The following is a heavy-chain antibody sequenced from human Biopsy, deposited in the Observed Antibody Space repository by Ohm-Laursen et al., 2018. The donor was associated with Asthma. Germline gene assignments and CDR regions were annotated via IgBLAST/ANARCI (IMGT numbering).Heavy chain of an antibody. CDR1: GFAVSRDY. J-gene: IGHJ3*02. CDR2: IYSGGTS. CDR3: ARAYGGSFFSGSFDI. Sequence: SLRLPCTASGFAVSRDYMFWVRQAPGRGLEWVSVIYSGGTSHTADSVRGRFTISRDYSKNTLYLQMNSLRAEDTAVYYCARAYGGSFFSGSFDIWGQGTMVTVSS. D-gene: IGHD4-23*01. V-gene: IGHV3-53*01.